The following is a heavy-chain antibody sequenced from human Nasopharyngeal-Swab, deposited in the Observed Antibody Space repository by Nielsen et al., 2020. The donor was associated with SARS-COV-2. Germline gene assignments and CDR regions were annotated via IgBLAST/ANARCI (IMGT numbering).Heavy chain of an antibody. CDR2: ISSSSSYI. J-gene: IGHJ6*02. D-gene: IGHD3-3*01. CDR3: ARVGLDYDFWSAYFMDV. V-gene: IGHV3-21*01. CDR1: GFTFNNYN. Sequence: GESLKISCAASGFTFNNYNFNWVRQAPGKGLEWVSSISSSSSYIYYADSVKGRFTISRDNAKNSLYLQMNSLRAEDTAMYYCARVGLDYDFWSAYFMDVWGQGTTVTVSS.